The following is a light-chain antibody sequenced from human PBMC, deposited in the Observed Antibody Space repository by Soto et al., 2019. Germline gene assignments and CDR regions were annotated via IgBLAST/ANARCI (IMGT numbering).Light chain of an antibody. CDR3: HQRSRYPST. CDR2: DAS. CDR1: DDITNY. Sequence: IQLTQSPSSLSASVGDRVTVTCRASDDITNYLASYQQKAGKAPKLLIYDASTLYSGVPSRFSGSGSGTDFTLTISGLQPEEFATYYCHQRSRYPSTFGGGTKVEIK. J-gene: IGKJ4*01. V-gene: IGKV1-9*01.